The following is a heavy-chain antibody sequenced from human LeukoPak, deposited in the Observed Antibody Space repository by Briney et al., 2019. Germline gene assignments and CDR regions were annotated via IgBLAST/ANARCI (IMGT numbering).Heavy chain of an antibody. CDR1: GFTFSSYG. CDR3: TRYIAAVGKVN. J-gene: IGHJ4*02. V-gene: IGHV3-30*03. CDR2: ISYDGSNK. Sequence: GGSLRLSCAASGFTFSSYGMHWVRQAPGKGLEWVAVISYDGSNKYYADSVKGRFTISRDNSKNTAYLQMNSLKTEDTAVYYCTRYIAAVGKVNWGQGTLVTVSS. D-gene: IGHD6-13*01.